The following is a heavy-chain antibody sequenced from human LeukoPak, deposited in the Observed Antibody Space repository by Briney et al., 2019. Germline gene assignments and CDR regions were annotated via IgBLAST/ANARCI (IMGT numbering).Heavy chain of an antibody. J-gene: IGHJ3*02. D-gene: IGHD3-22*01. V-gene: IGHV3-30*18. CDR1: GFTFSSYG. CDR2: ISYDGSNK. CDR3: AKDKGDYYDSSGYLMDAFDI. Sequence: GGSLRLSCAASGFTFSSYGMHWVRQAPGKGLEWVAVISYDGSNKYYADSVKGRFTISRDNSKNTLYLQMNSLRAEDTAVYYCAKDKGDYYDSSGYLMDAFDIWGQGTMVTVSS.